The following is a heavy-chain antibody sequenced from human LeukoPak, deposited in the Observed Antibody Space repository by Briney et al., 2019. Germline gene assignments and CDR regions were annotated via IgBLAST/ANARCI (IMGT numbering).Heavy chain of an antibody. V-gene: IGHV4-59*01. Sequence: SETLSLTCTVSGVSISDYYWSWVRQPPGKGLEWIGYIYYTGSTDYNPSLKSRVTMSVDTSKNQFSLNLRSVTATDTAVYYCARRTNYDTLTVYNYWYFDLWVRGTLVTVS. CDR3: ARRTNYDTLTVYNYWYFDL. D-gene: IGHD3-9*01. J-gene: IGHJ2*01. CDR1: GVSISDYY. CDR2: IYYTGST.